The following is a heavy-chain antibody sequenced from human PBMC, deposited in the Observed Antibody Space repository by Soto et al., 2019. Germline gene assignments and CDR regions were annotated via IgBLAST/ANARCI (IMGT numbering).Heavy chain of an antibody. J-gene: IGHJ6*02. Sequence: PSETLSLTCTVSGGSISSGDYYWSWIRQPPGKGLEWIGYIYYSGSTYYNPSLKSRVTISVDTSKNQFSLKLSSVAAADTAVYYCAREGSGFWSGPGHYGMDVWGQGTTVTVSS. CDR3: AREGSGFWSGPGHYGMDV. D-gene: IGHD3-3*01. CDR2: IYYSGST. CDR1: GGSISSGDYY. V-gene: IGHV4-30-4*01.